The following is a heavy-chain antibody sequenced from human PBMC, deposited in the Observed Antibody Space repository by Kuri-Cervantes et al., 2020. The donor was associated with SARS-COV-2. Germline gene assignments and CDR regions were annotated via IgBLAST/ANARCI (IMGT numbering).Heavy chain of an antibody. CDR3: ARDIGYCSGTSCYTRLDS. J-gene: IGHJ4*02. V-gene: IGHV3-23*01. CDR2: ISGSGGST. D-gene: IGHD2-2*02. Sequence: GESLKISCAASGFTFSSYAMSWVRQAPGKGLEWVSAISGSGGSTYYADSVKGRFAISRDNARNSLYLQMSSLRAEDTAVYYCARDIGYCSGTSCYTRLDSWGQGTLVTVSS. CDR1: GFTFSSYA.